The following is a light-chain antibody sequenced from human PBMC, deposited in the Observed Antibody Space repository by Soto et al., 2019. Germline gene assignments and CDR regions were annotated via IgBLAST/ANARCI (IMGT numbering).Light chain of an antibody. CDR2: DAS. Sequence: DVQMTQSPSSLSASIGDRVTITCQASQDIRNYLNWYQQKPGKAPDLLIHDASNLETGVPSRVSGSGSGTVFTFTISSLQPEDIATYYWPQYDKLVTFGHGTKV. V-gene: IGKV1-33*01. CDR3: PQYDKLVT. J-gene: IGKJ1*01. CDR1: QDIRNY.